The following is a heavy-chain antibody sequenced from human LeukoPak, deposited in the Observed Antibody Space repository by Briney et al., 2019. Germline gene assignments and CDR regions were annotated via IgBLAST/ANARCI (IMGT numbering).Heavy chain of an antibody. J-gene: IGHJ5*02. V-gene: IGHV3-23*01. CDR2: ISNNGGYA. CDR1: GFIVSEHA. Sequence: PGGSLRLSCEVSGFIVSEHALSWVRQAPGKGLEWVSAISNNGGYAYYADSVQGRFTISRDNSKSTLCLQMNSLRAEDTAVYYCAREELGSSLGFDPWGQGTLVTVSS. D-gene: IGHD3-16*01. CDR3: AREELGSSLGFDP.